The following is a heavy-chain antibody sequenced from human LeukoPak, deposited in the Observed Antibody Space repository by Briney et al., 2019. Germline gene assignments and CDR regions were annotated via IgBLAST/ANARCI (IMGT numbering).Heavy chain of an antibody. CDR3: ARPGYCSSTSCYASF. D-gene: IGHD2-2*01. CDR2: IYPGDSDT. V-gene: IGHV5-51*01. J-gene: IGHJ4*02. CDR1: GYSFTSYW. Sequence: GESLKISCKGSGYSFTSYWIGWVRQMPGKGLDWMVIIYPGDSDTRYSPSFQGQVTISADKSISTAYLQWSSLKATDTAMYYCARPGYCSSTSCYASFWGQGTLVTVSS.